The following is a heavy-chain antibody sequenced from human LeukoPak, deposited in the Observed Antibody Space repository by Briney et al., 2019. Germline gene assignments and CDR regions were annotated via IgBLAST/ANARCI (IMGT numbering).Heavy chain of an antibody. CDR2: INPSGGST. J-gene: IGHJ3*02. D-gene: IGHD3-22*01. V-gene: IGHV1-46*01. CDR3: ALYYYDTGAFDI. Sequence: GASVKVSYKASGYTFTSYYMHWVRQAPGQGLEWMGIINPSGGSTSYSQKFQGGVTMTRDTSTSTVYMELSSLRSEDTAVYYCALYYYDTGAFDIWGQGTMVTVSS. CDR1: GYTFTSYY.